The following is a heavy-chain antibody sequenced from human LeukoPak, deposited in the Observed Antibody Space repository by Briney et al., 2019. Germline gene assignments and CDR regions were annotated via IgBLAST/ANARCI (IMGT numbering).Heavy chain of an antibody. CDR2: ISAYNGNT. D-gene: IGHD2-2*01. CDR1: GYTFTSYG. J-gene: IGHJ4*02. CDR3: ARVLTSSWRPYYFDY. Sequence: ASVKVSCKASGYTFTSYGISWVRQAPGQGLEWMGWISAYNGNTNYAQKLQGRVTMTTDTSTSTAYMELRSLRSDDTAVYYCARVLTSSWRPYYFDYWGQGTLVTVSS. V-gene: IGHV1-18*01.